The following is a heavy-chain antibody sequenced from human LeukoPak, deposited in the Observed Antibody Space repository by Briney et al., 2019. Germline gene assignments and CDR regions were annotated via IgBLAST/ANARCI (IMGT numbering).Heavy chain of an antibody. V-gene: IGHV4-59*08. CDR3: ASYGALGGWNYFDY. D-gene: IGHD3-16*01. CDR2: IYYSGST. CDR1: GGSISSYY. J-gene: IGHJ4*02. Sequence: PSETLSLTCAVSGGSISSYYWSWIRQPPGKGLEWIGYIYYSGSTNYNPSLKSRVTISVDTSKNQFSLKLSSVTAADTAVYYCASYGALGGWNYFDYWGQGTLVTVSS.